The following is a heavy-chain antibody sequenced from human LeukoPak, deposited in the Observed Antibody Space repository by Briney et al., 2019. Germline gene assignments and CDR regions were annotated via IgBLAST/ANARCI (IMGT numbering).Heavy chain of an antibody. J-gene: IGHJ4*02. CDR3: ARDGGGRGDGYIEGNPAFDY. CDR2: ISGSGGST. CDR1: GFTFSSYS. D-gene: IGHD5-24*01. V-gene: IGHV3-23*01. Sequence: GGSLRLSCAASGFTFSSYSMNWVRQAPGKGLEWVSAISGSGGSTYYADSVKGRFTISRDNSKNTLYLQMNSLRAEDTAVYYCARDGGGRGDGYIEGNPAFDYWGQGTLVTVSS.